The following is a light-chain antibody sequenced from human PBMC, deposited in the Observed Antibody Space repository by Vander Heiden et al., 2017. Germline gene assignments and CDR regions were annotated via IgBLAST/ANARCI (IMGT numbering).Light chain of an antibody. Sequence: SSLPQPRSVSVSPGQSVTISCTGTSRGVGASIYVSWYQHHPGTAPKLIIYDVSKWPSGVPDRFSGSKSGNAASLTISGLQTDDECDYYCCSYAGSDTLVFGGWTKVTVL. CDR2: DVS. V-gene: IGLV2-11*01. CDR1: SRGVGASIY. J-gene: IGLJ2*01. CDR3: CSYAGSDTLV.